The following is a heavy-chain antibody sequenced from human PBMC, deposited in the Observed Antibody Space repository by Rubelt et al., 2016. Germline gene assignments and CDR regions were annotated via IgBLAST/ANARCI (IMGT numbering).Heavy chain of an antibody. CDR2: IYSGGST. V-gene: IGHV3-66*01. J-gene: IGHJ6*02. D-gene: IGHD3-10*01. Sequence: SGFTFSSYSMNWVRQAPGKGLEWVSVIYSGGSTYYADSVKGRFTISRDNSKNTLYLQMNSLRAEDTAVYYCARGITMVRGVRNYYYYGMDVWGQGTTVTVS. CDR3: ARGITMVRGVRNYYYYGMDV. CDR1: GFTFSSYS.